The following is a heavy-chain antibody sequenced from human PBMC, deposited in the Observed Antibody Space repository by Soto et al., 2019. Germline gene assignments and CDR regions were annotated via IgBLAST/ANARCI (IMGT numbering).Heavy chain of an antibody. CDR1: GFTFDDYA. Sequence: GGSLRLSCVASGFTFDDYAMHWVRQAPGKGPEWVSGINWDSSSTGYADSVKGRFTISRDNAENSLFFQMGSLRDEDTAVYFCARENYFGLDYWGQGTLVTVSS. J-gene: IGHJ4*02. V-gene: IGHV3-9*01. CDR2: INWDSSST. CDR3: ARENYFGLDY. D-gene: IGHD1-7*01.